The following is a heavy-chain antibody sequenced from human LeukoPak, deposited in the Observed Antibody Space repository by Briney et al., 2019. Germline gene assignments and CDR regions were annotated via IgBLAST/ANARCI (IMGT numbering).Heavy chain of an antibody. J-gene: IGHJ3*02. CDR3: ASEARNFAFDN. V-gene: IGHV1-46*01. Sequence: ASVKVSCKASGYTFTSYYMHWVRQAPAQGLEWMGIINPSGGSTSYAQKLQGRVTMTRDTSTSTVYREVGRLSCEDTAVYFCASEARNFAFDNWGQGTMVTVSS. D-gene: IGHD1-14*01. CDR2: INPSGGST. CDR1: GYTFTSYY.